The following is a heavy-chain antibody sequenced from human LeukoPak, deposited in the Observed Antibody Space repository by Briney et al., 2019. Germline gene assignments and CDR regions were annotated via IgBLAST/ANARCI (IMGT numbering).Heavy chain of an antibody. J-gene: IGHJ6*02. V-gene: IGHV4-34*01. CDR1: GGSFSGYY. CDR2: INHSGST. CDR3: ARGLVVPAYYYGMDV. Sequence: SETLSLTCAVYGGSFSGYYWSWIRQPPGKGLEWIGEINHSGSTNYNPSLKSRVTISVDTYKNQFSLKLSTATDADTAVYYCARGLVVPAYYYGMDVWGQGTTVTVSS. D-gene: IGHD2-2*01.